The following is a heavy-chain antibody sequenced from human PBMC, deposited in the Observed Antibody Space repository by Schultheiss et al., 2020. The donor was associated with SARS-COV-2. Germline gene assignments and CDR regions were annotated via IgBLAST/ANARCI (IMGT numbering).Heavy chain of an antibody. J-gene: IGHJ6*02. Sequence: SETLSLTCTVSGGSISSGGYYWSWIRQPPGKGLEWIGYIYYSGSTNYNPSLKSRVTISVDTSKNQFSLKLSSVTAADTAVYYCARDAYDSSGYYRAYGMDVWGQGTTVTVSS. D-gene: IGHD3-22*01. V-gene: IGHV4-61*08. CDR3: ARDAYDSSGYYRAYGMDV. CDR2: IYYSGST. CDR1: GGSISSGGYY.